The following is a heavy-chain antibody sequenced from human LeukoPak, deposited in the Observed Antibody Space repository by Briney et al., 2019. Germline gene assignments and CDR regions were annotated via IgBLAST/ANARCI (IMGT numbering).Heavy chain of an antibody. J-gene: IGHJ5*01. CDR3: VKKGSSWSPRFDS. V-gene: IGHV3-7*03. Sequence: PGGSLRLSCAVSGFTFTNYWMSWVRQAPGKGLEWVANISQDGSQKKCVVSVKGRFTISRDNAQSSLYLQMNSLRVEDTAVYFCVKKGSSWSPRFDSWGQGTLATVSS. CDR2: ISQDGSQK. D-gene: IGHD6-13*01. CDR1: GFTFTNYW.